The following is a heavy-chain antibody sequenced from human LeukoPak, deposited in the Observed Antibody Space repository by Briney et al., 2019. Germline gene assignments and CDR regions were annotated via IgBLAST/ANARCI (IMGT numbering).Heavy chain of an antibody. CDR1: GGSISSYY. J-gene: IGHJ4*02. Sequence: SETLSLTCTVSGGSISSYYWSWIRQPPGKGLEWIGYIYYSGSTNYNPSLKSRVTISVDTSKNQFSLKLSSVTAADTAVYYCAKDLGYDSSLFDYWGQGTLVTVSS. CDR3: AKDLGYDSSLFDY. CDR2: IYYSGST. V-gene: IGHV4-59*01. D-gene: IGHD3-22*01.